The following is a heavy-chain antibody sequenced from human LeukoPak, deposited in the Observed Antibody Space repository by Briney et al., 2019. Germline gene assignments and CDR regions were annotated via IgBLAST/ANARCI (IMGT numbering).Heavy chain of an antibody. J-gene: IGHJ6*02. D-gene: IGHD6-13*01. Sequence: GGSLRLSCAASRFTFSSYGMHWVRQAPGKGLEWVAVISYDGSNKYYADSVKGRFTISRDNSKNTLYLQMNSLRAEDTAVYYCAKDGEQQQPYYYYYGMDVWGQGTTVTVSS. CDR1: RFTFSSYG. CDR3: AKDGEQQQPYYYYYGMDV. V-gene: IGHV3-30*18. CDR2: ISYDGSNK.